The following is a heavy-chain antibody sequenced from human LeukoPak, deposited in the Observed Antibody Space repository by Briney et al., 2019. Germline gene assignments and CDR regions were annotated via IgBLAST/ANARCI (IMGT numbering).Heavy chain of an antibody. Sequence: GGSLRLSCAASGFTFSSYWMSWVRQAPGKGLEWVANIKEDGSEKYYVDSVKGRFTISRDNAKNSLYLQMNSLRAEDTAVYYCARGAGDFGVVIRVYWGQGTLVTVSS. J-gene: IGHJ4*02. V-gene: IGHV3-7*01. CDR3: ARGAGDFGVVIRVY. CDR2: IKEDGSEK. CDR1: GFTFSSYW. D-gene: IGHD3-3*01.